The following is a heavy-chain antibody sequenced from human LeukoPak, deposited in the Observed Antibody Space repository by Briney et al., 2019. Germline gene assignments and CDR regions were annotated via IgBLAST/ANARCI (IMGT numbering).Heavy chain of an antibody. CDR1: GYTLTAYY. V-gene: IGHV1-2*02. CDR2: INHNSGGT. J-gene: IGHJ5*02. Sequence: GASVKVSCEASGYTLTAYYIYWVRQAPGQGLEWMGWINHNSGGTDYAQNFQGRVTMTRDTSISTAYMELSRLRSDDTAVYYCARGYCSAGTCYLVENWLDPWGQGTLVTVSS. D-gene: IGHD2-15*01. CDR3: ARGYCSAGTCYLVENWLDP.